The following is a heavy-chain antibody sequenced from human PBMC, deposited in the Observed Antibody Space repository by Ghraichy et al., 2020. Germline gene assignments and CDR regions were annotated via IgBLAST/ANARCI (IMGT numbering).Heavy chain of an antibody. Sequence: SVKVSCKASGDTFSNHGLSWVRQAPGQGLEWMGWIMPIFGNPKFAQKFTDRITISADASTNTGYLELSSLRSDDTAIYFCARDSYAEQGGHNEFDLWGRGTLVTVAS. J-gene: IGHJ5*02. CDR3: ARDSYAEQGGHNEFDL. D-gene: IGHD1-1*01. CDR1: GDTFSNHG. CDR2: IMPIFGNP. V-gene: IGHV1-69*13.